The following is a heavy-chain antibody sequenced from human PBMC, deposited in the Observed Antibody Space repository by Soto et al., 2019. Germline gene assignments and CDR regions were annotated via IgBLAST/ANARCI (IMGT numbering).Heavy chain of an antibody. CDR1: GFSVTANY. CDR3: QGYGA. D-gene: IGHD4-17*01. CDR2: IFSGGAT. V-gene: IGHV3-53*01. Sequence: GGSLRLSCEVSGFSVTANYMTWVRQAPGKGLEWVSVIFSGGATDYIDSVKGRFTISRDISKNALYLQMNSLRVEDTAVYYCQGYGAWGQGLSVTVSS. J-gene: IGHJ4*02.